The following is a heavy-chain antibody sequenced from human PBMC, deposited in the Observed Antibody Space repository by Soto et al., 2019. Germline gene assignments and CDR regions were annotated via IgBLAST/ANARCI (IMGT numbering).Heavy chain of an antibody. V-gene: IGHV4-39*07. J-gene: IGHJ4*02. CDR2: IYYSGGT. Sequence: SETLSLTCTVSGGSISSSSYYWGWIRQPPGKGLEWIGSIYYSGGTYYNPSLKSRVTISVDTSKNQFSLKLSSVTAADTAVYYCARSQTTVTSYHYWGQGTLVTVS. CDR1: GGSISSSSYY. D-gene: IGHD4-17*01. CDR3: ARSQTTVTSYHY.